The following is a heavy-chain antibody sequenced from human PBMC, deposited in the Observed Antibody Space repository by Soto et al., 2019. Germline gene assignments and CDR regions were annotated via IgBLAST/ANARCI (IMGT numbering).Heavy chain of an antibody. V-gene: IGHV1-3*01. CDR3: ARDQGSGSYYYPPPDCFVP. Sequence: QVQLVQSGAEVKKPGASVKVSCKASGYTFTSYAMHWVRQAPGQRLEWRGWINAGNGNTKYSQKFQGRVTITRDTSASTAYMEVSMLRSEDTAVYYCARDQGSGSYYYPPPDCFVPWGQGTLVTVSS. D-gene: IGHD3-10*01. J-gene: IGHJ5*02. CDR2: INAGNGNT. CDR1: GYTFTSYA.